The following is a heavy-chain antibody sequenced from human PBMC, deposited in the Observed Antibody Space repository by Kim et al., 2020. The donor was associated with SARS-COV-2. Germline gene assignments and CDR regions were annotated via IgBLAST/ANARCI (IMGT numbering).Heavy chain of an antibody. CDR1: GYTFTSYG. CDR2: ISAYNGNT. J-gene: IGHJ3*02. V-gene: IGHV1-18*01. D-gene: IGHD3-22*01. CDR3: AREALIDYYDSSGYRGDAFDI. Sequence: ASVKVSCKASGYTFTSYGISWVRQAPGQGLEWMGWISAYNGNTNYAQKLQGRVTMTTDTSTSTAYMELRSLRSDDTAVYYCAREALIDYYDSSGYRGDAFDIWGQGTMVTVSS.